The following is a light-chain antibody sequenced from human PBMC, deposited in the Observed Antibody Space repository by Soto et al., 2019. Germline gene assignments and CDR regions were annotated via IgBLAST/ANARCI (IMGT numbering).Light chain of an antibody. V-gene: IGKV4-1*01. CDR3: QQCYSTPFT. CDR1: QSVLSTSNNKNN. CDR2: WAS. Sequence: DIVMTQSPDSLAVSLGERATINCKSSQSVLSTSNNKNNLAWYRQKPGQPPKLLIYWASTRESGVPDRFSGSGSGTDFTLTITSLQAEDVAVYYCQQCYSTPFTFGPGTKVDIK. J-gene: IGKJ3*01.